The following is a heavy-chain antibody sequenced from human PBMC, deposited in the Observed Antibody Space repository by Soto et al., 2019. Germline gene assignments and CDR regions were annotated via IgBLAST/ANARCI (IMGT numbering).Heavy chain of an antibody. CDR2: INSDGSST. CDR1: GFTFSSYW. CDR3: ARGLYCSSTSCYTENDY. D-gene: IGHD2-2*02. V-gene: IGHV3-74*01. Sequence: EVQLVESGGGLVQPGGSLRLSCAASGFTFSSYWMHWVRQAPGKGLVWVSRINSDGSSTSYADSVKGRFTISRDNAKNTLYLQMNSLRAEDTAVYYCARGLYCSSTSCYTENDYWGQGTLVTVSS. J-gene: IGHJ4*02.